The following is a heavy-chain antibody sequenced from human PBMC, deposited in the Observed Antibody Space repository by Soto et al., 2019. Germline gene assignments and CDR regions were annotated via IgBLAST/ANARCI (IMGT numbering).Heavy chain of an antibody. CDR2: ISYEGSNK. CDR3: AKPISISGVLIDAFDV. J-gene: IGHJ3*01. CDR1: KFTFSYYG. D-gene: IGHD3-3*01. Sequence: QVQLVESGGGVVQPGRSLRLSCAASKFTFSYYGMHWVRQAPGKGLEWVAVISYEGSNKYYADPVKGRFTISRDNSKNTMYLEMNSLRGEAAAVSYCAKPISISGVLIDAFDVWGQGTMVTVSS. V-gene: IGHV3-30*18.